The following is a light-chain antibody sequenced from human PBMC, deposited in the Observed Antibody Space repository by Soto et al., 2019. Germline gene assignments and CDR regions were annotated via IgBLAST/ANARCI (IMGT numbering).Light chain of an antibody. J-gene: IGKJ1*01. CDR3: MQHLQSWT. Sequence: DIVMTQSPLSLPVTPGEPASISCRSSQSLLHSNGYNYVDWYLQKPGQSPQLLIYLGSNRASGVPDRFSGSGSGTDFTLKISRVEAEDVGVYYCMQHLQSWTFGQGTKVDIK. CDR1: QSLLHSNGYNY. CDR2: LGS. V-gene: IGKV2-28*01.